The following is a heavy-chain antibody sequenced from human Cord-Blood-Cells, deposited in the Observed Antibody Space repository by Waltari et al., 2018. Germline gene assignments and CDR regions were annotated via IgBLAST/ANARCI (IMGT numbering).Heavy chain of an antibody. Sequence: QVQLVESGGGVVQPGRSLRLSCAAPGFTFSSYGMHWVRQAPGKGLEWVAVISYDGSNKYYADSVKGRFTISRDNSKNTLYLQMNSLRAEDTAVYYCSSSNYYYGMDVWGQGTTVTVSS. CDR3: SSSNYYYGMDV. CDR2: ISYDGSNK. J-gene: IGHJ6*02. V-gene: IGHV3-30*03. D-gene: IGHD6-13*01. CDR1: GFTFSSYG.